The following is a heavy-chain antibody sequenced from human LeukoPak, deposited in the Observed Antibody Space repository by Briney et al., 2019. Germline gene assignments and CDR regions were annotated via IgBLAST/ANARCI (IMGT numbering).Heavy chain of an antibody. CDR2: IKQDGSEK. Sequence: GGSLRLSCAASGFTFSSYAMSWVRQAPGKGLEWVANIKQDGSEKYYVDSVKGRFTISRDNAKNSLYLQMNSLRAEDTAVYYCARDHGRYCSGGSCYFGGFFEYWGQGTLGTVSS. V-gene: IGHV3-7*03. CDR1: GFTFSSYA. CDR3: ARDHGRYCSGGSCYFGGFFEY. J-gene: IGHJ4*02. D-gene: IGHD2-15*01.